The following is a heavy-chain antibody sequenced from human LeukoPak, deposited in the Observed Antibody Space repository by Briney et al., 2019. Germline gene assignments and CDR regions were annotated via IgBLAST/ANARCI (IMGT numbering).Heavy chain of an antibody. CDR2: INYSGNT. Sequence: SETLSLTCTVSGVSISTSTYYWVWIRQPPGKGLEWIGSINYSGNTYYIPSLMSRVTISIDMSKNEFSLKLTSLTAADTAVYYCARVVMSFFDPWGQGTLVTVSS. J-gene: IGHJ5*02. D-gene: IGHD2-2*01. CDR1: GVSISTSTYY. CDR3: ARVVMSFFDP. V-gene: IGHV4-39*07.